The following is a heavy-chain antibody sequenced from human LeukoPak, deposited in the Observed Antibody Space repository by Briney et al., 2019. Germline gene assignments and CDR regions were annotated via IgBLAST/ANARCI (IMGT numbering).Heavy chain of an antibody. J-gene: IGHJ4*02. V-gene: IGHV3-49*04. D-gene: IGHD3-22*01. CDR1: GFTFGDYA. CDR2: IRRKAHGGTT. Sequence: PGGSLRLSCTTSGFTFGDYAMSWVRQAPGKGLEWVSFIRRKAHGGTTEYAASVKGGFSSSRDDSKSIAYLQMNSLKTEDTAVYFCTRVTYYYDNSGYFHFDSWGQGSLVTVSS. CDR3: TRVTYYYDNSGYFHFDS.